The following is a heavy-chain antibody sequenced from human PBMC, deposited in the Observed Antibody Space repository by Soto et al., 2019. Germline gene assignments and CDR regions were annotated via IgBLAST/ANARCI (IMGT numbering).Heavy chain of an antibody. CDR2: ISGSGGST. V-gene: IGHV3-23*01. J-gene: IGHJ6*02. CDR3: AKEEHIAGPGRYYYYYGMDV. D-gene: IGHD6-13*01. CDR1: GFTFSSYV. Sequence: EVQLLESGGGLVQPGGSLRLSCAASGFTFSSYVMSWVRQAPGKGLEWVSAISGSGGSTYYADSVKGRFTISRDNSKNTLYLQMNSLRANDMAVYYCAKEEHIAGPGRYYYYYGMDVWGQGTTVTVSS.